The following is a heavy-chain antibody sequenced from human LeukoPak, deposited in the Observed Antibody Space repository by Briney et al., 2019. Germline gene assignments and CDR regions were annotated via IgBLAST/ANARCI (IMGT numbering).Heavy chain of an antibody. Sequence: GGSLRLSCAASGFTFSSYAMSWVRQAPGKGLEWVSAISGSGGSTYYAESVKGRFTISRDNSKNTLYLQMNSLRAEDTAVYYCAKDPHRTTATTFRDLWGQGTLVTVSS. CDR1: GFTFSSYA. CDR2: ISGSGGST. J-gene: IGHJ4*02. V-gene: IGHV3-23*01. D-gene: IGHD4-17*01. CDR3: AKDPHRTTATTFRDL.